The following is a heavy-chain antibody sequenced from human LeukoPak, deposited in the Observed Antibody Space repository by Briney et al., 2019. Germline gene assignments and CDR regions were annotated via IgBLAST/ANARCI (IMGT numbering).Heavy chain of an antibody. V-gene: IGHV6-1*01. D-gene: IGHD5-12*01. Sequence: QTLSLTCAISGDSVSSNSAAWNWIRPSPARGLEWLGRTYYRSKWYNEYAVSVKSQITINPDTSKNQFSLQLKSVTPEDTAVYYCARDLNSAYDQFDYWGQGTLVTVSS. CDR1: GDSVSSNSAA. J-gene: IGHJ4*02. CDR3: ARDLNSAYDQFDY. CDR2: TYYRSKWYN.